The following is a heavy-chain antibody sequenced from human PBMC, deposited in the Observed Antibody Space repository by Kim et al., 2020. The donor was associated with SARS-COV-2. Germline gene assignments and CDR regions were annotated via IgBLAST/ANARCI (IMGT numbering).Heavy chain of an antibody. CDR3: ATIFIPYYYGSGSQRYYYYGMDV. J-gene: IGHJ6*02. D-gene: IGHD3-10*01. CDR1: GGSISSSSYY. CDR2: IYYSGST. V-gene: IGHV4-39*01. Sequence: SETLSLTCTVSGGSISSSSYYWGWIRQPPGKGLEWIGSIYYSGSTYYNPSLKSRVTISVDTSKNQFSLKLSSVTAADTAVYYCATIFIPYYYGSGSQRYYYYGMDVWGQGTTVTVSS.